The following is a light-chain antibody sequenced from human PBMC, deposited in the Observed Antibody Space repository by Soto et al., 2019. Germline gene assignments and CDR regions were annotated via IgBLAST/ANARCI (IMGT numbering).Light chain of an antibody. J-gene: IGKJ2*01. Sequence: EIVLTQSPGTLSLSPGERATLSCRASQSVSSTYLAWYQQKPGQAPRLLIYGASSRATGIPDRFSGSGSGTDFTLPTSRLEPEDFAVYYCQQYGSSRVYTFGQGTKLEIK. V-gene: IGKV3-20*01. CDR3: QQYGSSRVYT. CDR1: QSVSSTY. CDR2: GAS.